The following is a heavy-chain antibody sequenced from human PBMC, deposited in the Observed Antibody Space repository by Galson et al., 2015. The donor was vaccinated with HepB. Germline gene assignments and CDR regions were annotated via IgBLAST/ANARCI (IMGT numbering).Heavy chain of an antibody. J-gene: IGHJ2*01. D-gene: IGHD6-19*01. Sequence: SLRLSCAASGFTFSSYAMHWVRQAPGKGLEYVSAISSNGGSTYYADSVKGRFTISRDNSKNTLYLQMSSMRAEDTAVYYCVKSPGLIAVAEYWYFDLWGRGTLVTVSS. CDR1: GFTFSSYA. CDR2: ISSNGGST. CDR3: VKSPGLIAVAEYWYFDL. V-gene: IGHV3-64D*06.